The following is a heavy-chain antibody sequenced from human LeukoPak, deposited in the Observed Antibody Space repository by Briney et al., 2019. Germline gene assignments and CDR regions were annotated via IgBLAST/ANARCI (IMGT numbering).Heavy chain of an antibody. CDR2: IIPIFGTA. D-gene: IGHD3-22*01. CDR1: GGTFSSYA. CDR3: ARVGRAFGYYDCSGYSNWFDP. Sequence: ASVKVSCTASGGTFSSYAISWVRQAPGQGLEWMGGIIPIFGTANYAQKFQGRVTITADESTSTAYMELSSLRSEDTAVYYCARVGRAFGYYDCSGYSNWFDPWGQGTLVTVSS. J-gene: IGHJ5*02. V-gene: IGHV1-69*13.